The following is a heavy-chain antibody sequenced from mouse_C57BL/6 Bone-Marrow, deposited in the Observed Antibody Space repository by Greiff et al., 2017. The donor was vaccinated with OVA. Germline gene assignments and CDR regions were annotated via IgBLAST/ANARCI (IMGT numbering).Heavy chain of an antibody. CDR1: VYTFTIHW. J-gene: IGHJ4*01. Sequence: VQLQQSGAELAKPGASVKLSCKASVYTFTIHWMHWVKQRPGQGLEWIGYINPSSGYTKYNQKFKDKATLTADKSSSTAYMQLSSLTYEDSAVYYCARWYYAMDYWGQGTSVTVSS. CDR3: ARWYYAMDY. V-gene: IGHV1-7*01. CDR2: INPSSGYT.